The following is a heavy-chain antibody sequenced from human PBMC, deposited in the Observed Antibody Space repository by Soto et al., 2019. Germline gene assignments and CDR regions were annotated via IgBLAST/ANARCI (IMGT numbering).Heavy chain of an antibody. J-gene: IGHJ6*02. CDR1: GGSISSGDYY. CDR3: ARLTAMVEYYYYYYGMDV. CDR2: IYYSGST. D-gene: IGHD5-18*01. V-gene: IGHV4-30-4*01. Sequence: QVQLQESGPGLVKPSQTLSLTCTVSGGSISSGDYYWSWIRQPPGKGLEWIGYIYYSGSTYYNPSLKSRVTISVDTSKNQFALTLSSVTAADTAVYYCARLTAMVEYYYYYYGMDVWGQGTTVTVSS.